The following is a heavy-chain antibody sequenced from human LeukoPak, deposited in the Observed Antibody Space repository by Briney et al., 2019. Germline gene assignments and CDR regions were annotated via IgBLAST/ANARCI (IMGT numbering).Heavy chain of an antibody. CDR2: ISAYNGNT. CDR1: GYTFTSYG. CDR3: ASGLHCSSTSCYTFDY. J-gene: IGHJ4*02. V-gene: IGHV1-18*01. D-gene: IGHD2-2*02. Sequence: GASVKVSCKASGYTFTSYGISWVRQAPGQGLEWMRWISAYNGNTNYAQKLQGRVTMTTDTSTSTAYMELRSLRSDDTAVYYCASGLHCSSTSCYTFDYWGQGTLVTVSS.